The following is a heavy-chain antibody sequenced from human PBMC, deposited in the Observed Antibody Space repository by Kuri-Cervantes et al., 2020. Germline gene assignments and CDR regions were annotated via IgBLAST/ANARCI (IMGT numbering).Heavy chain of an antibody. CDR1: GFTFSSYW. J-gene: IGHJ1*01. V-gene: IGHV3-7*03. CDR2: IKQDGSEK. CDR3: AKDRDSGSYYEGSGYFQH. Sequence: GESLKISCAASGFTFSSYWMSWVRQAPGKGLEWVANIKQDGSEKFYVDSVKGRFTISRDNPKNSLYLQMNSLRAEDTAVYYCAKDRDSGSYYEGSGYFQHWGQGTLVTVSS. D-gene: IGHD1-26*01.